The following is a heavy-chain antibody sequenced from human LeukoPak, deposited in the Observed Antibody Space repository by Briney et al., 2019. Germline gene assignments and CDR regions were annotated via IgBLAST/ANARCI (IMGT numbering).Heavy chain of an antibody. Sequence: SETLSLTCAVYGGSFSGYYWSWIRQPPGKGLEWIGEINHSGSTNYNPSLKSRVTISVDTSKNQFSLKLSSVTAADTAVYYCARSPPRRWGLKRFDPWGQGTLVTVSS. CDR3: ARSPPRRWGLKRFDP. J-gene: IGHJ5*02. D-gene: IGHD3-16*01. V-gene: IGHV4-34*01. CDR2: INHSGST. CDR1: GGSFSGYY.